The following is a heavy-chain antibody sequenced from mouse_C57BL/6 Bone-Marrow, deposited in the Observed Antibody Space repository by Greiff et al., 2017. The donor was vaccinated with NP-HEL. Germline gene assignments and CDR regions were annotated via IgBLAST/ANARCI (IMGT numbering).Heavy chain of an antibody. V-gene: IGHV5-4*01. Sequence: VPLVASLCSLVQPVGSLTLSCASSGFTFSCYALSCFRQTPVTWLDWVATISDGGSYTYYPDNVKGRFTISRDNAKNNLYLQRSHLKSEDTAMYDCARDSYDGYYGPFAYWGQGTLVTVSA. CDR3: ARDSYDGYYGPFAY. J-gene: IGHJ3*01. CDR1: GFTFSCYA. D-gene: IGHD2-3*01. CDR2: ISDGGSYT.